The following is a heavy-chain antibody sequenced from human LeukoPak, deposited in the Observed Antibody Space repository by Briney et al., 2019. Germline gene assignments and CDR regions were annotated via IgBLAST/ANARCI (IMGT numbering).Heavy chain of an antibody. D-gene: IGHD3-10*01. CDR2: IGSAGDT. Sequence: QPGGSLRLSCAASGFTFSSYDMHWVRQATGKGLEWVSAIGSAGDTYYPGSVKGRFTISRENAKSSLYLQMNSLGAEDTAVYYCARVGYGSGSPYFDYWGQGTLVTVSS. V-gene: IGHV3-13*01. J-gene: IGHJ4*02. CDR3: ARVGYGSGSPYFDY. CDR1: GFTFSSYD.